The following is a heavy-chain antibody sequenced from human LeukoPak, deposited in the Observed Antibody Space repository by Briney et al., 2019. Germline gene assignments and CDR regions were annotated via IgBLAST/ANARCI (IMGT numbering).Heavy chain of an antibody. CDR3: AKDGEYCSGGSCYRPPFDY. D-gene: IGHD2-15*01. J-gene: IGHJ4*02. V-gene: IGHV3-23*01. Sequence: PGGSLRLSCAASGFTFSSYAMSWVRQAPGKGLEWVSAISGSGGSTYYADSVKGQFTISRDNSKNTLYLQMNSLRAEDTAVYYCAKDGEYCSGGSCYRPPFDYWGQGTLVTVSS. CDR1: GFTFSSYA. CDR2: ISGSGGST.